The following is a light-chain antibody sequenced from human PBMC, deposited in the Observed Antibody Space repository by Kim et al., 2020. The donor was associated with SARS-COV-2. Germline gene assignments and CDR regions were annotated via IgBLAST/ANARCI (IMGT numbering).Light chain of an antibody. CDR2: GAS. V-gene: IGKV3-20*01. CDR3: QQLDT. Sequence: GTLSLSPGERATLYCRASQSVGTTYLAWYQQKPGQPPRLLIFGASIRATGIPDRFSGSGSATDFTLTISRLEPEDFAVYYCQQLDTFGQGTKLEI. CDR1: QSVGTTY. J-gene: IGKJ2*01.